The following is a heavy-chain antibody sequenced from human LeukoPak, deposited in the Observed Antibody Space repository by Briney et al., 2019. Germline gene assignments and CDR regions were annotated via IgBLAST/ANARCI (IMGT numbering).Heavy chain of an antibody. CDR2: ISYDGSNK. Sequence: GGSLRLSCAASGFTFSSYGMHWVRQAPGKGLERVAVISYDGSNKYYADSVKGRFTISRDNSKNTLYLQMNSLRAEDTAVYYCAKTITVAGTWAFDYWGQGTLVTVSS. CDR3: AKTITVAGTWAFDY. CDR1: GFTFSSYG. D-gene: IGHD6-19*01. V-gene: IGHV3-30*18. J-gene: IGHJ4*02.